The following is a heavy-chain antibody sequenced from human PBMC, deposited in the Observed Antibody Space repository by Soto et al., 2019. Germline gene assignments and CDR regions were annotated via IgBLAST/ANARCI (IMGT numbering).Heavy chain of an antibody. CDR1: GFDFSSYA. CDR3: APHLWFGELYY. Sequence: EVQLLESGGGLVQPGGSLRLSCAASGFDFSSYAMSWVRQAPGKGLERVSAISGSGGSTYYSDSVKGRFTISRDNSKNTLYLQMNSQRAEDTAVYYCAPHLWFGELYYWGQGTLVTVSS. J-gene: IGHJ4*02. D-gene: IGHD3-10*01. CDR2: ISGSGGST. V-gene: IGHV3-23*01.